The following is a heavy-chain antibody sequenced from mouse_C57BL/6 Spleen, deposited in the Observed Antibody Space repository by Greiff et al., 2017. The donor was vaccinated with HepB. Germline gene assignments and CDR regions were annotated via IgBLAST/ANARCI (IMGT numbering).Heavy chain of an antibody. D-gene: IGHD2-3*01. CDR2: ISSGGSYT. J-gene: IGHJ2*01. V-gene: IGHV5-6*01. Sequence: VQLKESGGDLVKPGGSLKLSCAASGFTFSSYGMSWVRQTPDKRLEWVATISSGGSYTYYPDSVKGRFTISRDNAKNTLYLQMSSLKSEDTAMYYCASHDGYYYFDYWGQGTTLTVSS. CDR3: ASHDGYYYFDY. CDR1: GFTFSSYG.